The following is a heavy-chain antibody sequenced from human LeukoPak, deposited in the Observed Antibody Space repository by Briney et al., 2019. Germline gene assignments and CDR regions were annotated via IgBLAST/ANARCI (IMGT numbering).Heavy chain of an antibody. CDR1: GLTFSSYA. Sequence: PGRSLRLSCAASGLTFSSYAMSWVRQAPGKGLEWVSAISGSGGSTYYADSVKGRFTISRDNSKNTLYLQMNSLRAEDTAVYYCAKGLTAAAAGIIGYYFDYWGQGTLVTVSS. J-gene: IGHJ4*02. CDR2: ISGSGGST. D-gene: IGHD6-13*01. V-gene: IGHV3-23*01. CDR3: AKGLTAAAAGIIGYYFDY.